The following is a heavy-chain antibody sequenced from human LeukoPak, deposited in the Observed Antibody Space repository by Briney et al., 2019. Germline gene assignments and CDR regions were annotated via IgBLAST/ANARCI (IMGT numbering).Heavy chain of an antibody. J-gene: IGHJ4*02. CDR3: ARVTPQSSGWIPLDY. Sequence: GGSLRLSCAASGFTVSSSHMTWVRQAPGTGLEWVSAIHIGGTTYYADSVKGRFTVSRDNSKNTVYLQMNSLRVEDTAVYYCARVTPQSSGWIPLDYWGQGALVTVSS. D-gene: IGHD6-19*01. CDR1: GFTVSSSH. CDR2: IHIGGTT. V-gene: IGHV3-66*01.